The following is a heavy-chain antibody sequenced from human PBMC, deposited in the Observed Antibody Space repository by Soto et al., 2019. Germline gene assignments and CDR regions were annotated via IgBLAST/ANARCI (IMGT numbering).Heavy chain of an antibody. D-gene: IGHD1-1*01. CDR3: VKGHTTSVFSYFDL. Sequence: EVQLVESGGGLVQPGRSLRLSCAASGFTFDDYAMNWVRQAPGKGLEWVSSISWNSGNIVYADSVKGRFTISRDNAKNSLYLQMSSLRAEDTAFYYCVKGHTTSVFSYFDLWGRGLVVTVSS. CDR2: ISWNSGNI. J-gene: IGHJ2*01. V-gene: IGHV3-9*01. CDR1: GFTFDDYA.